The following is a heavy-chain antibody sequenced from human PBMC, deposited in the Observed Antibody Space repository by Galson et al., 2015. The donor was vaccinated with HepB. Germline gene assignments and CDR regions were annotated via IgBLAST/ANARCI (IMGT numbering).Heavy chain of an antibody. D-gene: IGHD2-21*01. J-gene: IGHJ6*02. V-gene: IGHV3-48*01. CDR3: ARDVSAYSGRGMDV. CDR1: GFTFSSYS. Sequence: SLRLSCAASGFTFSSYSMNWVRQAPGKGLEWVSYISSSTIYYADSVKGRFTISRDNAKNSLYLQMNSLRAEDTAVYYCARDVSAYSGRGMDVWGQGTTVTVSS. CDR2: ISSSTI.